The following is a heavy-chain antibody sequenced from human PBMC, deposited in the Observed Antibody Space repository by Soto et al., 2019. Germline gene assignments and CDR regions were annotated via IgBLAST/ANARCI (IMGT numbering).Heavy chain of an antibody. Sequence: QVQLAQSGAEVKKPGASVKVSCKASGYTFTSYAMHWVRQAPGQRLEWMGWINAGNGNTKYSQKFQGRVTITRDTSASTDYMELSSLRSEDTAMYYCARGPGGPDGPGDYWGQGTLVTVSS. CDR1: GYTFTSYA. J-gene: IGHJ4*02. D-gene: IGHD2-15*01. V-gene: IGHV1-3*01. CDR2: INAGNGNT. CDR3: ARGPGGPDGPGDY.